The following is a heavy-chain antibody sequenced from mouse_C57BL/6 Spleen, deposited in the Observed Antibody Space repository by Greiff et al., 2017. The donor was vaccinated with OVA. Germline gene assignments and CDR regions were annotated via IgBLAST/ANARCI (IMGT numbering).Heavy chain of an antibody. J-gene: IGHJ2*01. CDR1: GFTFSDYY. Sequence: EVHLVESEGGLVQPGSSMKLSCTASGFTFSDYYMAWVRQVPEKGLEWVANINYDGSSTYYLDSLKSRFIISRDNAKNILYLQMSSLKSEDTATYYCAREGNSNYEAYFDYWGQGTTLTVSS. D-gene: IGHD2-5*01. CDR2: INYDGSST. V-gene: IGHV5-16*01. CDR3: AREGNSNYEAYFDY.